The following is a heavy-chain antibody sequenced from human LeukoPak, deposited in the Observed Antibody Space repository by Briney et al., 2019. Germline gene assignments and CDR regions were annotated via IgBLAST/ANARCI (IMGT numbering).Heavy chain of an antibody. V-gene: IGHV3-23*01. CDR2: ISGSGGSAGST. CDR3: AKDQKNYYDNTGLDY. CDR1: GFTFSSYA. D-gene: IGHD3-22*01. J-gene: IGHJ4*02. Sequence: GGSLRLSCAASGFTFSSYAMSWVRQAPGKGLEWVSAISGSGGSAGSTYYADSVKGRFTISRDNSQNTLYLQMNSLRAEDTAVYYCAKDQKNYYDNTGLDYWGQGTLVTVSS.